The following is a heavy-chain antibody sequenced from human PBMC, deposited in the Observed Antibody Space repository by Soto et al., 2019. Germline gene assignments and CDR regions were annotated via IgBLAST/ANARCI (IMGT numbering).Heavy chain of an antibody. D-gene: IGHD1-26*01. Sequence: EVQLVESGGGLVKPGGSLRLSCAASGFTFSNAWLNWVRQAPGKGLEWVGRIKSKTDGGTTDYPAPVKGRFTISRGDSKDTLYLQMNSLKTEDTAVYYCTTRVIVGTTVWFDPWGQGTLVTVSS. V-gene: IGHV3-15*07. CDR3: TTRVIVGTTVWFDP. J-gene: IGHJ5*02. CDR2: IKSKTDGGTT. CDR1: GFTFSNAW.